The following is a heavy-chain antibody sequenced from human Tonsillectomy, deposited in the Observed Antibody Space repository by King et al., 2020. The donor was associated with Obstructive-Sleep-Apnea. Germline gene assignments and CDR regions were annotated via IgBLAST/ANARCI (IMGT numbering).Heavy chain of an antibody. CDR1: GYTFTSYY. Sequence: VQLVESGAEVKKPGASVKVSCKASGYTFTSYYMHWVRQAPGQGLEWMGIINPIGGSHNYAQKFQGRVTMTRDKSTSTVYMELSILRSEDTAVYYCARGHPGLRWVYWGQGTLVTVSS. D-gene: IGHD4-23*01. J-gene: IGHJ4*02. V-gene: IGHV1-46*01. CDR2: INPIGGSH. CDR3: ARGHPGLRWVY.